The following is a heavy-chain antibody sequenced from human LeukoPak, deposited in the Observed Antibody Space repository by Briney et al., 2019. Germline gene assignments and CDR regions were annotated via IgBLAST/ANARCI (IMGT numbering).Heavy chain of an antibody. CDR2: IYTSGST. CDR3: ARGNEITMDPEWWFDP. D-gene: IGHD3-10*01. Sequence: SETLSLTCTVSGGSISSYYWSWIRQPAGKGLEWIGRIYTSGSTNYNPSLKSRVTMSVDTSKNQFSLKLSSVTAADTAVYYCARGNEITMDPEWWFDPWGQGTLVTVSS. CDR1: GGSISSYY. V-gene: IGHV4-4*07. J-gene: IGHJ5*02.